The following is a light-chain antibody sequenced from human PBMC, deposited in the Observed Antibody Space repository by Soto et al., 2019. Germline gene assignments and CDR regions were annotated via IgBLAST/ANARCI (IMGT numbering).Light chain of an antibody. CDR2: DAS. J-gene: IGKJ2*01. CDR1: QSITNF. CDR3: QQRSKWPTT. Sequence: EVVLTQSPATLSLSPGERATLSCRASQSITNFLAWYQQRPGQSPRLLISDASTRATGIPARFSGSGTGTDFTLTISRLEHEDFVVYYCQQRSKWPTTFGQGTKLEIK. V-gene: IGKV3-11*01.